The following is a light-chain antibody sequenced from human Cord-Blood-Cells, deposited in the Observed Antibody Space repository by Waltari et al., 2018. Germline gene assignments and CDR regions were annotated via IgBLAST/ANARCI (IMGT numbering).Light chain of an antibody. J-gene: IGLJ3*02. CDR3: CSYAGSSTLV. Sequence: QSALTQPASVSGSPGQSITISCTGTSSDVGRYNLVSWYQQHPGKAPKLMIYEGSKRHSGVSNRFSGAKSGNTASRTISGLQAEDEADYYCCSYAGSSTLVFGGGTKLTVL. CDR2: EGS. CDR1: SSDVGRYNL. V-gene: IGLV2-23*01.